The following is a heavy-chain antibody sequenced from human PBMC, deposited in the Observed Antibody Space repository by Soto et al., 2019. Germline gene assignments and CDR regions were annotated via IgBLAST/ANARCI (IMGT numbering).Heavy chain of an antibody. CDR3: ARDILTGWCFDL. V-gene: IGHV4-30-2*01. Sequence: SETLSLTCAVSGGSISSGGYSWSWIRQPPGKGLEWIGYIYHSGSTYYNPSLKSRVTISVDRSKNQFSLKLSSVTAADTAVYYCARDILTGWCFDLWGRGTLVTVSS. J-gene: IGHJ2*01. CDR2: IYHSGST. D-gene: IGHD3-9*01. CDR1: GGSISSGGYS.